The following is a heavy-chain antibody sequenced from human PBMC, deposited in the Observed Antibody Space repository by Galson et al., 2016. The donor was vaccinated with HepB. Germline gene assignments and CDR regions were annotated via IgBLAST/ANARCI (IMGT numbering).Heavy chain of an antibody. D-gene: IGHD1-14*01. CDR1: GFSLTADPLS. J-gene: IGHJ4*02. Sequence: PALVKPTQTLTLTCTFSGFSLTADPLSVGWIRQPPGKALEWLAIVYWADDKRYTPSLKSRLTITKDTSKNQVVLTMTNKDPVDTATYYCAHRRGGLQPEYWGQGTLVTVSS. CDR2: VYWADDK. V-gene: IGHV2-5*02. CDR3: AHRRGGLQPEY.